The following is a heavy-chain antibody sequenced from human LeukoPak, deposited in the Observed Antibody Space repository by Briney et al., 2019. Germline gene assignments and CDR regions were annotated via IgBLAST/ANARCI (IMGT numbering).Heavy chain of an antibody. J-gene: IGHJ4*02. CDR3: ARDSGSSWREGLNY. CDR1: GFTFNNYA. D-gene: IGHD6-13*01. V-gene: IGHV3-21*01. Sequence: GGSLRLSCAASGFTFNNYAMNWVRQAPGKGLEWVSSISSSSDYIYYADSVKGRFTISRDNAKNSLFLQMNSLRVEDSAVYYCARDSGSSWREGLNYWGQGTLVTVSS. CDR2: ISSSSDYI.